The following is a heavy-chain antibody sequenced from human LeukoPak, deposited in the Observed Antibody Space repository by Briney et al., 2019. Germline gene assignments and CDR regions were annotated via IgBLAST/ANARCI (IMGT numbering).Heavy chain of an antibody. CDR3: AKSLGAYFDY. V-gene: IGHV3-30*18. J-gene: IGHJ4*02. CDR2: ISYDGSNK. CDR1: GFTFSSYG. D-gene: IGHD3-16*01. Sequence: GGSLRLSWAASGFTFSSYGMHWVRQAPGKGLEWVAVISYDGSNKYYADSVKGRFTISRDNSKNTLYLQMNSLRAEDTAVYYCAKSLGAYFDYWGQGTLVTVSS.